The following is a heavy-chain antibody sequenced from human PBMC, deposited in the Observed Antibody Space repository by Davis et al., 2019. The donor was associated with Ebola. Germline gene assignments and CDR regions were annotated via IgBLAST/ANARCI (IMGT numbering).Heavy chain of an antibody. V-gene: IGHV3-73*01. D-gene: IGHD2-15*01. CDR1: GFTFSGSA. CDR3: TTALDMGMDV. CDR2: IRSKANSYAT. J-gene: IGHJ6*02. Sequence: GESLKISCAASGFTFSGSAMHWVRQASGKGLEWVGRIRSKANSYATAYAASVKGRFTISRDDSKNTAYLQMNSPKTEDTAVYYCTTALDMGMDVWGQGTTVTVSS.